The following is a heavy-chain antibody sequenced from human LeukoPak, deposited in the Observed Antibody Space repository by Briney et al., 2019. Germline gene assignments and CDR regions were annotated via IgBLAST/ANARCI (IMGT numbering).Heavy chain of an antibody. V-gene: IGHV1-18*01. CDR3: AGTTLGSGPHKFDY. CDR2: ISAYNGNT. CDR1: GYTFTSYG. Sequence: GASVKVSCKASGYTFTSYGISWVRQAPGQGLEWMGWISAYNGNTNYAQKLQGRVTMTTDTSTSTAYMELRSLRSDDTAVYYCAGTTLGSGPHKFDYWGQGTLVTVSS. J-gene: IGHJ4*02. D-gene: IGHD3-10*01.